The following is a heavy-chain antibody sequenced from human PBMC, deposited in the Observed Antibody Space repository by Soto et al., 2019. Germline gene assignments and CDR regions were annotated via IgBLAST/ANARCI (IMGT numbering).Heavy chain of an antibody. CDR1: VFSVGDYA. Sequence: PWGSLRLSCAASVFSVGDYAMSWVRQSPGKGLEWVSGISGSGSSSYYTDSVKGRFTISRDNSKNMLYLQMHVLRAEDTGVYYCAEDRQWLVRNFDYWGLGTLVTVSS. D-gene: IGHD6-19*01. J-gene: IGHJ4*02. V-gene: IGHV3-23*01. CDR2: ISGSGSSS. CDR3: AEDRQWLVRNFDY.